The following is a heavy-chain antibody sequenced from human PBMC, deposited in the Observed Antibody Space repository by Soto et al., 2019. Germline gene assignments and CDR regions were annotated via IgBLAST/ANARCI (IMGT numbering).Heavy chain of an antibody. V-gene: IGHV4-59*01. CDR2: IYYSGST. Sequence: QVQLQESGPGLVKPSETLSLTCTVSGGSISSYYWSWIRQPPGKGLEWIGYIYYSGSTNYNPSLKSRVTISVDTSKNQFSLKLSSVTAADTAVYYCARSNCTNGVCYNYYQEDWYFDLWGRGTLVTVSS. J-gene: IGHJ2*01. D-gene: IGHD2-8*01. CDR3: ARSNCTNGVCYNYYQEDWYFDL. CDR1: GGSISSYY.